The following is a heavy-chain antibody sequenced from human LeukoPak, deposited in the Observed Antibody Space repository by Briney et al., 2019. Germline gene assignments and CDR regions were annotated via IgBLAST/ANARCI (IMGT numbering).Heavy chain of an antibody. D-gene: IGHD5-24*01. CDR2: ISGSGGST. V-gene: IGHV3-23*01. J-gene: IGHJ4*02. CDR1: GFTFSNYG. Sequence: GGSLRLSCAVSGFTFSNYGMSWVRQVPGKGLEWVSAISGSGGSTYYADSVKGRFTISRDNSKNTLYLQMNSLRAEDTAVYYCAKDDERFDYWGQGTLVTVSS. CDR3: AKDDERFDY.